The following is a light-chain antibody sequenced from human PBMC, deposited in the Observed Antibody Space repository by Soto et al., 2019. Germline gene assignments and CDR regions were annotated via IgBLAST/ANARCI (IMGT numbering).Light chain of an antibody. CDR1: SSDVGGYNY. CDR3: ASYAGGNNFYV. J-gene: IGLJ1*01. Sequence: QSALTQPPSASGSPGQSVTISCIGTSSDVGGYNYVSWYQQPPGKAPKLMIYEVTKRPSGVPDRFSGSKSGNTASLTVSGLQPEDETDYYCASYAGGNNFYVFGTGTQLTVL. CDR2: EVT. V-gene: IGLV2-8*01.